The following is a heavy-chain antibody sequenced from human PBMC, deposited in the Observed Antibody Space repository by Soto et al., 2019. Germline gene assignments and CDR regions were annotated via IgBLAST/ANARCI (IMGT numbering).Heavy chain of an antibody. CDR2: IYYSGST. D-gene: IGHD3-3*01. CDR3: ASYYDFWSGYYL. Sequence: SETLSLTCTVSGDSVSSGSYYWSWIRQPPGKGLEWIGYIYYSGSTKYNPSLKSRVTTSVDRSKNQFFLKLTSVTAADTAVYYCASYYDFWSGYYLWRQGTLVTVSS. V-gene: IGHV4-61*01. J-gene: IGHJ4*02. CDR1: GDSVSSGSYY.